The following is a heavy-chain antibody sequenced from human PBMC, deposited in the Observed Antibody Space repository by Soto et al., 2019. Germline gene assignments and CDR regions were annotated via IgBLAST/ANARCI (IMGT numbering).Heavy chain of an antibody. CDR3: ARGLTMLRGVMDS. CDR2: IYYTGGA. V-gene: IGHV4-31*03. J-gene: IGHJ4*02. Sequence: SEPLSLTCPVSGGYISSGGDYWSWIRQRPGKGLEWIGYIYYTGGAYYNPSLKSRLTLSVDTAKSQFSLKLTSVTTADTAVYFCARGLTMLRGVMDSWGQGTLVTVSS. CDR1: GGYISSGGDY. D-gene: IGHD3-10*01.